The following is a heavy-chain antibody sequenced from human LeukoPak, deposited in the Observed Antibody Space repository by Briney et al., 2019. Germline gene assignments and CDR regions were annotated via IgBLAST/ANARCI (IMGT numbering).Heavy chain of an antibody. V-gene: IGHV5-51*01. CDR3: ARRILPDCSGGSCYFFWFDP. J-gene: IGHJ5*02. D-gene: IGHD2-15*01. CDR1: GYSFTSNW. Sequence: GESLKISCNGSGYSFTSNWIGWVRQMPGKGLEWMGIIYPGDSDTRYSPSFQGQVTISADKSISTAYLQWSSLKASDTAMYYCARRILPDCSGGSCYFFWFDPWGQGTLLTVSS. CDR2: IYPGDSDT.